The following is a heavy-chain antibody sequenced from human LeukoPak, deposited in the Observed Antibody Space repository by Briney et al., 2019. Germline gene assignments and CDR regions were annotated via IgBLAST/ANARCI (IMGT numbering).Heavy chain of an antibody. V-gene: IGHV4-31*03. CDR2: IFYSGST. CDR1: GGSISSGGHY. J-gene: IGHJ4*02. CDR3: ASRSPPGETGYFDY. Sequence: MASQTLSLTCTVSGGSISSGGHYWPWIRQLPGKGLEWIVYIFYSGSTYYNPSLKSRVTISVDTSKNQFSLKLNSVTAADTAVYYCASRSPPGETGYFDYWGQGTLVTVSS. D-gene: IGHD2-21*01.